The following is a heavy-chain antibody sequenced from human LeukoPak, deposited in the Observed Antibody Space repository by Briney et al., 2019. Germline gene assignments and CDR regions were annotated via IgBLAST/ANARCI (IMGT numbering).Heavy chain of an antibody. D-gene: IGHD6-19*01. Sequence: SETLSLTCAVSGGSISSSNWWSWVRQPPGKGLEWIGEIYHSGSTNYNPSLKSRVTISVDKSKNTLYLQMNSLRAEDTAVYYCAKAGRGAVAGSWYFDLWGRGTLVTVSS. CDR3: AKAGRGAVAGSWYFDL. V-gene: IGHV4-4*02. CDR1: GGSISSSNW. CDR2: IYHSGST. J-gene: IGHJ2*01.